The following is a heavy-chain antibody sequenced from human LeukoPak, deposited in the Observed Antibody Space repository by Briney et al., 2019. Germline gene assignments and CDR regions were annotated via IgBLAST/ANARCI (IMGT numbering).Heavy chain of an antibody. V-gene: IGHV3-30*04. J-gene: IGHJ3*02. CDR1: GFTFNKYT. D-gene: IGHD7-27*01. CDR3: ARDNWGGAFDI. Sequence: PGGSLRLSCAASGFTFNKYTMHWVRQAPGKGLEWVGVVLYDGSKKNNADSVKGRFTISRDNSKNMMYVQMNSLRPEDTALYYCARDNWGGAFDIWGQGTMFTVSS. CDR2: VLYDGSKK.